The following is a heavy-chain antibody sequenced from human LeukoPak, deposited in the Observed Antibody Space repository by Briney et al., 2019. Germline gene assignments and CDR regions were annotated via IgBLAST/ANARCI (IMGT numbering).Heavy chain of an antibody. CDR1: GFTFSSYA. CDR3: ARTYYYDTNGRVDY. J-gene: IGHJ4*02. D-gene: IGHD3-22*01. V-gene: IGHV3-30-3*01. CDR2: ISYDGSNK. Sequence: PGGSLRLSCAASGFTFSSYAMHWVRQAPGKGLEWVAVISYDGSNKYYADSVKGRFTISRDNSKNTLYLQMNSLRTEDTAVYYCARTYYYDTNGRVDYWGQGTLVTVSS.